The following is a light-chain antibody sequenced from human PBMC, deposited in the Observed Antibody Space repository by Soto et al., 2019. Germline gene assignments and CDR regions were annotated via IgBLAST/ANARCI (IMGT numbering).Light chain of an antibody. J-gene: IGLJ2*01. Sequence: QSALTQPASVSGSPGQSITISCTGTSSDVGSYDFVSWYQQHPGKAPKLTIYEVSRRPSGVSSRFSGSKSGNTASLTISGLQADDEADYYCCAYAGSSVLVFGGGTQLTVL. V-gene: IGLV2-23*02. CDR3: CAYAGSSVLV. CDR2: EVS. CDR1: SSDVGSYDF.